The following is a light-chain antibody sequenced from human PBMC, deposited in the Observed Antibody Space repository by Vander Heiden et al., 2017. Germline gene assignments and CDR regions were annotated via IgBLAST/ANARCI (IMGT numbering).Light chain of an antibody. CDR2: DDT. CDR3: QVWDSSSNHVV. CDR1: NIGRKS. V-gene: IGLV3-21*02. Sequence: YVLTQPPSVTLAPGQTARITCGGTNIGRKSVHWYQQKPGQAPLLVVYDDTDRPSGIPERLSGSNSRNTATLTISAVEAGNEADYYCQVWDSSSNHVVFGGGTKLTVL. J-gene: IGLJ2*01.